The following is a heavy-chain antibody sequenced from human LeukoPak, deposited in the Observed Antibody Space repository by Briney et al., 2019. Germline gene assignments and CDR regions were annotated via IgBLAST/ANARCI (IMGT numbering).Heavy chain of an antibody. CDR2: IYHSGST. Sequence: PSETLSLTCTVSGGSISSYYWSWIRQPPGKGLEWVGSIYHSGSTYYNPSLKSRVTISVDTSKNQFSLKLSSVTAADTAVYYCASKLGEGAHYYYYYYMDVWGKGTTVTVSS. CDR1: GGSISSYY. D-gene: IGHD3-10*01. V-gene: IGHV4-59*08. CDR3: ASKLGEGAHYYYYYYMDV. J-gene: IGHJ6*03.